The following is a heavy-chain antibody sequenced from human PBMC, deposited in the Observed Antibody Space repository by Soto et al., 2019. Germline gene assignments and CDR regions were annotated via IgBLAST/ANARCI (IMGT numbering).Heavy chain of an antibody. V-gene: IGHV4-39*01. Sequence: QLQLQESGPGLVKPSETLSLTCTVSGGSISSSSYYWGWIRQPPGKGLEWIGSIYYSGSTYYNPSLKSRVTISVDTSKNQFSLKLSSVTAADTAVYYCARLRGIVVVVAADYWGQGTLVTVSS. CDR3: ARLRGIVVVVAADY. D-gene: IGHD2-15*01. CDR2: IYYSGST. CDR1: GGSISSSSYY. J-gene: IGHJ4*02.